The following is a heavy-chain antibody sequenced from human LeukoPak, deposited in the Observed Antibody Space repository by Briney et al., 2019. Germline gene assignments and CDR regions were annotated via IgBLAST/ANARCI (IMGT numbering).Heavy chain of an antibody. J-gene: IGHJ4*02. V-gene: IGHV1-46*01. CDR2: INPSGGST. CDR1: GYTFTSYY. CDR3: ARDMGVVTAIY. D-gene: IGHD2-21*02. Sequence: ASVKVSCKASGYTFTSYYMHWVRQAPGQGLKWMGIINPSGGSTSYAQKFQGRVTMTRDMSTSTVYMELSSLRSEDTAVYYCARDMGVVTAIYWGQGTLVTVSS.